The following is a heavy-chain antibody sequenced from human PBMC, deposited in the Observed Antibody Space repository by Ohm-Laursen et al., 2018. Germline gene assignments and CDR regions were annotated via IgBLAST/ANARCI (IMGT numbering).Heavy chain of an antibody. Sequence: SLRLSCAASGFTFDDYAMHWVRQAPGKGLEWVSGISWNSGSIGYADSVKGRFTISRDNAKNSLYLQMNSLRAEDTAIYYCAGSYIYWGQGTLVSVSS. D-gene: IGHD2-21*01. CDR3: AGSYIY. CDR1: GFTFDDYA. J-gene: IGHJ4*02. CDR2: ISWNSGSI. V-gene: IGHV3-9*01.